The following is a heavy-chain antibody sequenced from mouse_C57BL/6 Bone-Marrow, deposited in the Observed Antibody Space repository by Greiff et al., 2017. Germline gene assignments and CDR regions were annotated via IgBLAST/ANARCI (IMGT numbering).Heavy chain of an antibody. Sequence: VQGVESGAELVRPGASVTLSCKASGYTFTDYEMHWVKQTPVHGLEWIGAIDPETGGTAYNQKFKGKAILTADKSSSTAYMELRSLTSEDSAVYYCTRRVLSYWGQGTTLTVSS. D-gene: IGHD6-2*01. CDR3: TRRVLSY. CDR2: IDPETGGT. CDR1: GYTFTDYE. V-gene: IGHV1-15*01. J-gene: IGHJ2*01.